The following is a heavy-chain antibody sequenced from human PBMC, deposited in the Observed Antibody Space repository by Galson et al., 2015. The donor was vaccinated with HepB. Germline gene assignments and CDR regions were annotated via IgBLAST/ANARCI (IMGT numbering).Heavy chain of an antibody. Sequence: ETLSLTCTVSGGSISTYYWSWIRQPPGKGLEWIGYIYYSGSTNYNPSLKSRVTISVETSKNQFSLNLNSVTAADTAVCYCARDRGHFGGSWGWFDPWGQGTLVTVSS. CDR2: IYYSGST. CDR1: GGSISTYY. V-gene: IGHV4-59*01. CDR3: ARDRGHFGGSWGWFDP. D-gene: IGHD3-10*01. J-gene: IGHJ5*02.